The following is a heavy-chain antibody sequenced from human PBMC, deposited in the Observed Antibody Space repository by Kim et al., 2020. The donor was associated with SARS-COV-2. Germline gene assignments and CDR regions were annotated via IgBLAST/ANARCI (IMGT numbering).Heavy chain of an antibody. CDR3: ARDPIAAAGVFDY. CDR1: GYTFTTYY. J-gene: IGHJ4*02. CDR2: INPSGGST. Sequence: ASVKVSCKASGYTFTTYYIHWVRQAPGQGLEWMGVINPSGGSTSYAQKFQGRVTRTSDTSTSTVYMELSSLRSEDTAVYYCARDPIAAAGVFDYWGQGTL. D-gene: IGHD6-13*01. V-gene: IGHV1-46*01.